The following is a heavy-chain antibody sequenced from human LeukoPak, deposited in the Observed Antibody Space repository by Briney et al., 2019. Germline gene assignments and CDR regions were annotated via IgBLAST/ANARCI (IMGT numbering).Heavy chain of an antibody. V-gene: IGHV6-1*01. CDR3: ARGETVAGTWFDP. D-gene: IGHD6-19*01. CDR2: TYYRSKWYN. CDR1: GDSVSSNSPA. Sequence: SQTLSLTCAISGDSVSSNSPAWNWIRQSPSRGLEWLGRTYYRSKWYNDYAVSVKSRIAINPDTSNNQLSLQLNSVTPEDTAVYYCARGETVAGTWFDPWGQGTLVTVSS. J-gene: IGHJ5*02.